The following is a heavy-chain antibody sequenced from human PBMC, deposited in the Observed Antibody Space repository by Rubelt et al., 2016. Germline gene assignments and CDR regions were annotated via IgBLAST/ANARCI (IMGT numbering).Heavy chain of an antibody. D-gene: IGHD6-13*01. CDR2: INHSGST. J-gene: IGHJ6*02. V-gene: IGHV4-34*01. CDR3: ARGRRGSSSWLGRDYYGMDV. Sequence: QVQLQQWGAGLLKPSETLSLTCAVYGGSFSGYYWSWIRQPPGKGLEWIGEINHSGSTNYNPSLKSRVTCAVEPSKIQFSLQLSSVTAADTAVYYCARGRRGSSSWLGRDYYGMDVWGQGTTVTVSS. CDR1: GGSFSGYY.